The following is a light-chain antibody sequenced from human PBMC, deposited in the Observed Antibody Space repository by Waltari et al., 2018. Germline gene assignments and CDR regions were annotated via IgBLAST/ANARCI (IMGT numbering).Light chain of an antibody. CDR2: HAS. CDR1: QSVRKY. J-gene: IGKJ1*01. CDR3: QKYESLPAT. V-gene: IGKV3-20*01. Sequence: EIVLTQSPGSLSLSPGERATLSCRASQSVRKYLAWYQQKPGQAPRLLIYHASSRATGIPDRFSGSGFGTDFSLTISRLEPEDFAVYYWQKYESLPATFGQGTKVEIK.